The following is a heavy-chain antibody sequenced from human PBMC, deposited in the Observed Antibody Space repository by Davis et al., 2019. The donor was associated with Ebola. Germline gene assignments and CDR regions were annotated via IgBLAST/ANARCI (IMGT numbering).Heavy chain of an antibody. Sequence: GESLKTSCAAPGFTFSDHYMDWVRQAPGKGLEWVGRIGYKANSNTTQYAASVNVRFNISRDDSKNSLFLQMNSLKTEDTAVYYCAKDGGSDWGQGTLVIVSS. D-gene: IGHD2-15*01. CDR3: AKDGGSD. J-gene: IGHJ4*02. V-gene: IGHV3-72*01. CDR1: GFTFSDHY. CDR2: IGYKANSNTT.